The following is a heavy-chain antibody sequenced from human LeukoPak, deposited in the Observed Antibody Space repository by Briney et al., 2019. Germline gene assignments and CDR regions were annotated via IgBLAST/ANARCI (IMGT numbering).Heavy chain of an antibody. J-gene: IGHJ3*02. V-gene: IGHV4-61*02. CDR1: GGSISSGSYY. D-gene: IGHD1-26*01. CDR3: ARALVGATGAFDI. CDR2: IYTSGST. Sequence: SQTLSLTCTVSGGSISSGSYYWSWIRQPAGKGLEWIGRIYTSGSTNYNPSLKSRVTISVDTSKNQFSLKLSSATAADTAVYYCARALVGATGAFDIWGQGTMVTVSS.